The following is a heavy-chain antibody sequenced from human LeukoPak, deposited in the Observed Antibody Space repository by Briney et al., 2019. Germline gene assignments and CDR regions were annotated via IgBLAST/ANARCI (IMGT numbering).Heavy chain of an antibody. CDR3: AKGRYYYDSSGYYYSY. V-gene: IGHV3-30*18. J-gene: IGHJ4*02. Sequence: PGGSLRLSCAASGFTFSSYGMHWVRQAPGKGLEWVAVISYDGSNKYYADSVKGRLTISRDNSKNTLYLQMNSLRAEDTAVYYCAKGRYYYDSSGYYYSYWGQGTLVTVSS. CDR1: GFTFSSYG. D-gene: IGHD3-22*01. CDR2: ISYDGSNK.